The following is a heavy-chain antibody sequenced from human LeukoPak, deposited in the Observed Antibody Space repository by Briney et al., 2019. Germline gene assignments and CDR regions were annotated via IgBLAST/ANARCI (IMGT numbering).Heavy chain of an antibody. Sequence: ASVKVSCKASGYTFTSYGISWVRQAPGQGLEWMGWISAYNGNTNYAQNLQGRVIMTTDTSTSTAYMELRSLRSDDTAVYYCARRYVHYDSDSGYYYPFDYWGEGTLGTVSS. J-gene: IGHJ4*02. CDR2: ISAYNGNT. CDR1: GYTFTSYG. CDR3: ARRYVHYDSDSGYYYPFDY. D-gene: IGHD3-22*01. V-gene: IGHV1-18*01.